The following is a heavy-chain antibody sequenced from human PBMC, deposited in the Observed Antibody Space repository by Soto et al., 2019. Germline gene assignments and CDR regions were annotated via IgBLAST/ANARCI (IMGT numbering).Heavy chain of an antibody. CDR3: AREKSLRLYYFDY. CDR1: GGSVSSGSYY. J-gene: IGHJ4*02. D-gene: IGHD5-12*01. CDR2: IYYSGST. Sequence: SETLSLTCTVSGGSVSSGSYYWSWIRQPPGKGLEWIGYIYYSGSTNYNPSLKSRVTISVDTSKNQFSLKLSSVTAADTAVYYCAREKSLRLYYFDYWGQGTLVTVSS. V-gene: IGHV4-61*01.